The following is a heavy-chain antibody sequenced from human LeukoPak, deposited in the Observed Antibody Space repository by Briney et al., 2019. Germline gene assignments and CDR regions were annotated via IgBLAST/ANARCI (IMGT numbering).Heavy chain of an antibody. J-gene: IGHJ5*02. CDR3: ARVPLDSSGTYYPTWFDP. Sequence: PSETLSLTCTVSGGSIYNYFWSWIRQPPGKGLEWIGYIYYSRSSNYNPSLRSRVTISVDTSKNQFSLRLSSVTAADTAVYYCARVPLDSSGTYYPTWFDPWGQGTLVTVSS. V-gene: IGHV4-59*12. CDR2: IYYSRSS. D-gene: IGHD3-10*01. CDR1: GGSIYNYF.